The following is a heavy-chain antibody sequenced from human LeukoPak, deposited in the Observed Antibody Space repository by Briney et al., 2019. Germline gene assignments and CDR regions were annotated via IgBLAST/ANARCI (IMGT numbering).Heavy chain of an antibody. Sequence: SVKVSCKASGGTFSSYAISWVRQAPGQGLEWMGRIIPILGIANYAQKFQGRVTITADKSTSTAYMELSSLRSEDTAVYYCARGSSIVAAAGTSYWGQGTLVTVTS. CDR3: ARGSSIVAAAGTSY. D-gene: IGHD6-13*01. V-gene: IGHV1-69*04. CDR2: IIPILGIA. J-gene: IGHJ4*02. CDR1: GGTFSSYA.